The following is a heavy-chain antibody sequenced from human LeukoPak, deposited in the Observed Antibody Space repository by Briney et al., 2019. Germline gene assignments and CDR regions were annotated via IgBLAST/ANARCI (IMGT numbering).Heavy chain of an antibody. CDR2: INPNSGGT. CDR1: GYTFIGYY. V-gene: IGHV1-2*06. Sequence: ASVKVSCKASGYTFIGYYMHWVRQAPGQGLEWMGRINPNSGGTNYAQKFQGRVTMTRDTSISTAYMDLSSLSSDDTAVYYCARLSSYYMDVWGKGTAVTVSS. D-gene: IGHD2-2*01. CDR3: ARLSSYYMDV. J-gene: IGHJ6*03.